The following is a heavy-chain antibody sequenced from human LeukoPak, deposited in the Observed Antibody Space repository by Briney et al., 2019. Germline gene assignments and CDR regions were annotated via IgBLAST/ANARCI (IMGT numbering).Heavy chain of an antibody. CDR2: IYHSGST. J-gene: IGHJ5*01. CDR3: VVSGWYGGFDF. CDR1: GGSISSNNNY. Sequence: TSETLSLTCTVSGGSISSNNNYWGWIRQPPGKGLEWIGSIYHSGSTYNNPSLKSRVTISVDTSKNQFSLKLSSVTAADTAVYYCVVSGWYGGFDFWGQGTLVTVSS. D-gene: IGHD6-19*01. V-gene: IGHV4-39*07.